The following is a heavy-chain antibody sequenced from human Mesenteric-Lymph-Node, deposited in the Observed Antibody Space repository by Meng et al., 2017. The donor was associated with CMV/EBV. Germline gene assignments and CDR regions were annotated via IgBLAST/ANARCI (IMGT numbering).Heavy chain of an antibody. J-gene: IGHJ4*02. Sequence: SETLSLTCTVSGYSISSGYYWGWIRQPPGKGLEWIGSIYHSGSTYYNPSLKSRVTISVDTSKNQFSLKLSSVTAADTAVYYCARDVTTITREGYFDYWGQGTLVTVSS. V-gene: IGHV4-38-2*02. CDR1: GYSISSGYY. CDR3: ARDVTTITREGYFDY. CDR2: IYHSGST. D-gene: IGHD1-14*01.